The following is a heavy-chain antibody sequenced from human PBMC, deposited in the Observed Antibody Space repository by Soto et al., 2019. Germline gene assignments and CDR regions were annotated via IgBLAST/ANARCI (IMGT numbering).Heavy chain of an antibody. Sequence: GASVKVSCKASGGTFSSYAISWVRQAPGQRLEWMGWINAGNVNTKYSQKFQCRFTITRDTSASTAYMELSSLSFEDTAVYYCARSIVVVTALDYWGQGTLVTVSS. D-gene: IGHD2-21*02. CDR2: INAGNVNT. CDR1: GGTFSSYA. J-gene: IGHJ4*02. V-gene: IGHV1-3*01. CDR3: ARSIVVVTALDY.